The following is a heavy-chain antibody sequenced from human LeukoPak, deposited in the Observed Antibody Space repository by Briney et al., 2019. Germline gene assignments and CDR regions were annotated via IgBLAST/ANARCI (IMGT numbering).Heavy chain of an antibody. CDR2: INHSGST. CDR1: GGSFSGYY. Sequence: PSETLSLTCAVYGGSFSGYYWSWIRQPPGKGLEWIGEINHSGSTNYNPSLKGRVTISVDTSKNQFSLKLSSVTAADAAVYYCAKLYGGYYYYGMDVWGQGTTVTVSS. D-gene: IGHD4-23*01. J-gene: IGHJ6*02. V-gene: IGHV4-34*01. CDR3: AKLYGGYYYYGMDV.